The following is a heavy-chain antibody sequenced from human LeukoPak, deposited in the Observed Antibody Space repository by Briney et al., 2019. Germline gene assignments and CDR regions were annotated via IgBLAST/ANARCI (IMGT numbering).Heavy chain of an antibody. D-gene: IGHD6-25*01. J-gene: IGHJ4*02. CDR3: ARSAPGRAAPFDY. V-gene: IGHV4-59*12. CDR1: GGSISSYY. CDR2: IYESGTT. Sequence: PSETLSLTCTVSGGSISSYYWSWVRQPPGKGLEWIGEIYESGTTNYNPSLKSRVTISVDMSKNQFSLKLTSVTAADTAVYYCARSAPGRAAPFDYWGQGTLVIVSS.